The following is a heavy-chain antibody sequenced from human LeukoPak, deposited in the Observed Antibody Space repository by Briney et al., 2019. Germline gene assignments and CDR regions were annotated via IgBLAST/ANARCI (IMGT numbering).Heavy chain of an antibody. D-gene: IGHD4-11*01. CDR1: GFTFDDYG. CDR2: IDWSGGNS. J-gene: IGHJ4*02. V-gene: IGHV3-20*04. Sequence: GGSLRLSCAASGFTFDDYGMGWVRQAPGKGLEWVSGIDWSGGNSDYADAVKGRFTISRDNAKNSLYLQMNSLRAEDTALYYCARYDYNNYVGYYDHWGQGTLVTVSS. CDR3: ARYDYNNYVGYYDH.